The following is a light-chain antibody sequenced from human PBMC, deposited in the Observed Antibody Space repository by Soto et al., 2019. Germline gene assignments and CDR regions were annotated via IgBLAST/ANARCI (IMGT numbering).Light chain of an antibody. CDR1: QSVDSNC. J-gene: IGKJ1*01. CDR2: GAS. CDR3: QQYGSSPQT. Sequence: EIVLTQSPGTLSLSSGERATLSCRTSQSVDSNCLAWYQQKPGQAPRLLIYGASNRATVIPDRFSGSGSGTDFTLTISRLEPEDFAVYYCQQYGSSPQTFGQGTRVEVK. V-gene: IGKV3-20*01.